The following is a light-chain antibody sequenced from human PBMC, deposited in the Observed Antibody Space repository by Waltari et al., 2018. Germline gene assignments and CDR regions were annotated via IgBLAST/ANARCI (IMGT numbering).Light chain of an antibody. CDR2: DAS. CDR1: QSVRSY. J-gene: IGKJ4*01. CDR3: QQRHDWPLN. V-gene: IGKV3-11*01. Sequence: EILLTQSPVTLSVSPGERATLSCKDSQSVRSYLAWYQQKPGQAPRPLIYDASNRASGIPARFSGSGSGTDFTLTISNVEPEDFAVYYCQQRHDWPLNFGGGTKLEIK.